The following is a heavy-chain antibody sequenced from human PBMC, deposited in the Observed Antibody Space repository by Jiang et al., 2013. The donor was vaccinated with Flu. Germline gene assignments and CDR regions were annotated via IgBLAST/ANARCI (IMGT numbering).Heavy chain of an antibody. Sequence: QLLESGGGLVQPGGSLRLSCSASGFTFSTYAMHWVRQAPGRGLEYVSAISSNGAATYYVDPVKGRFTISRDNSKNMLYLQMSSLRAEDTAVYYCVSGPKDFWSGYPQGWFDPWGQGTLVTVSS. CDR3: VSGPKDFWSGYPQGWFDP. J-gene: IGHJ5*02. CDR1: GFTFSTYA. V-gene: IGHV3-64D*06. D-gene: IGHD3-3*01. CDR2: ISSNGAAT.